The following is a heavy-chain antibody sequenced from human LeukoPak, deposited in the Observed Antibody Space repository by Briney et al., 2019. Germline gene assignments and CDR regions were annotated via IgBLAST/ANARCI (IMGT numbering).Heavy chain of an antibody. CDR3: AKTCLLDSSSWSHGDY. CDR1: GFTFSSYA. J-gene: IGHJ4*02. CDR2: ISGSGGST. D-gene: IGHD6-13*01. V-gene: IGHV3-23*01. Sequence: GGSLRLSCAASGFTFSSYAMSWVRQAPGKGLEWVSAISGSGGSTYYADSVKGRFTISRDNSKNTLYLQMNGLRAEDTAVYYCAKTCLLDSSSWSHGDYWGQGTLVTVSS.